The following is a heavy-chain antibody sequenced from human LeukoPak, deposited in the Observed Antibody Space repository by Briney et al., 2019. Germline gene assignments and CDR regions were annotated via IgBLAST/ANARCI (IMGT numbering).Heavy chain of an antibody. V-gene: IGHV4-59*01. Sequence: PSETLSLTCTVSGGSISSYYWSWIRQPPGKGLEWIGYIYYSGSTNYNPSLKSRVTISVDTSKNQFSLKLSSVTAADTAVYYCALVRGATNWFDPWGQGTLVTVSS. CDR2: IYYSGST. CDR1: GGSISSYY. D-gene: IGHD3-10*01. CDR3: ALVRGATNWFDP. J-gene: IGHJ5*02.